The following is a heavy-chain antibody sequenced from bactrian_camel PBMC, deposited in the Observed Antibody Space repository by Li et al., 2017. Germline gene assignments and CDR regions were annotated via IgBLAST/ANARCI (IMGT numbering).Heavy chain of an antibody. V-gene: IGHV3S1*01. D-gene: IGHD4*01. CDR2: ISSGGGNP. CDR1: RRSGFMFNTYR. J-gene: IGHJ4*01. Sequence: HVQLVESGGGLVQPGGSLRLSCTASRRSGFMFNTYRMSWVRQAPGKGLEWVSTISSGGGNPYHADSVKGRFTISRDNAKNTLSLQLNSLKLRTRPCITVQKIRVSTATIQWAITTTGARGPRSPSP. CDR3: QKIRVSTATIQWAITTT.